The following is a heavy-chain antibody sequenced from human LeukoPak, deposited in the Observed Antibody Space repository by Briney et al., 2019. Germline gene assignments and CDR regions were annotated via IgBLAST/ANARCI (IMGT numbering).Heavy chain of an antibody. Sequence: GASVKVSCQASGYTFTGYYMHWVRQAPGQGLEWMGWINPNSGGTNYAQKFQGRVTMTRDTSISTAYMELSRLRSDDTAVYYCARDRIYCSSTSCYTEEIDYWGQGTLVTVSS. V-gene: IGHV1-2*02. CDR2: INPNSGGT. CDR1: GYTFTGYY. J-gene: IGHJ4*02. CDR3: ARDRIYCSSTSCYTEEIDY. D-gene: IGHD2-2*02.